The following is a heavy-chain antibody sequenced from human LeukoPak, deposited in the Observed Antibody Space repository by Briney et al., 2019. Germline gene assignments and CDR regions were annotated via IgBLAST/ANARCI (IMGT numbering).Heavy chain of an antibody. V-gene: IGHV3-23*01. CDR1: GFTFSSYS. J-gene: IGHJ4*02. CDR3: AKFRGSSSWYGGDYFDY. Sequence: PGGSLRLSCAASGFTFSSYSMNWVRQAPGKGLEWVSAISGSGGSTYYADSVKGRFTISRDNSKNTLYLQMNSLRAEDTAVYYCAKFRGSSSWYGGDYFDYWGQGTLVTVSS. CDR2: ISGSGGST. D-gene: IGHD6-13*01.